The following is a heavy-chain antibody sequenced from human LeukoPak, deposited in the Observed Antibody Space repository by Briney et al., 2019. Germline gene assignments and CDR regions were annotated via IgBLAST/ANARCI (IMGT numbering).Heavy chain of an antibody. CDR1: GYTFTSYD. V-gene: IGHV1-8*01. D-gene: IGHD6-13*01. Sequence: ASVKVSCKASGYTFTSYDINWVRQATGQGLEWMGWMNPNSGNTGYAQKFQGRVTMTRNTSISTAYMDLSSLRSDDTAVYYCARVAKAQLVLCDIWGQGTMVTVSS. CDR2: MNPNSGNT. CDR3: ARVAKAQLVLCDI. J-gene: IGHJ3*02.